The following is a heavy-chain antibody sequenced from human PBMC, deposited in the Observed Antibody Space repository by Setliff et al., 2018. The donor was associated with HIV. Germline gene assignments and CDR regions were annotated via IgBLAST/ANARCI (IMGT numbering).Heavy chain of an antibody. CDR1: GGSISSGGYY. D-gene: IGHD6-13*01. CDR3: ARDTRIAATGTYYFDY. V-gene: IGHV4-31*03. Sequence: PSETLSLTCTVSGGSISSGGYYWNWIRQHPGKGLEWIGYIYYSGNTYYNPSLKSRVTISVDTSKNQFSLKLSSVTAADTAVYYCARDTRIAATGTYYFDYWGQGTLVTV. CDR2: IYYSGNT. J-gene: IGHJ4*02.